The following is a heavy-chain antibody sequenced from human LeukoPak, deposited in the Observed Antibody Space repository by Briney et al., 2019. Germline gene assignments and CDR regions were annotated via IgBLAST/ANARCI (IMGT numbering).Heavy chain of an antibody. CDR2: IYYSGST. J-gene: IGHJ4*02. V-gene: IGHV4-39*01. D-gene: IGHD3-22*01. CDR1: GGSISSSSYY. CDR3: ARPYYYDSSGYFDY. Sequence: SETLSLTCTVSGGSISSSSYYWGWICQPPGKGLEWIGSIYYSGSTYYNPSLKSRVTISVDTSKNQFSLKLSSVTAADTAVYYCARPYYYDSSGYFDYWGQGTLVTVSS.